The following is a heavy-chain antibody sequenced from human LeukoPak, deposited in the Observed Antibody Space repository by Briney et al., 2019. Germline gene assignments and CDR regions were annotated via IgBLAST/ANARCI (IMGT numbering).Heavy chain of an antibody. CDR3: ARSIMIFGVARGLGDWFDP. Sequence: GGSLRLSCAASGFTFSSYSIHWVHQAPGKGLEWVAVISYDGSNKYYADSVKGRFTIFRDNSKNTLYLQVNSLRAEDTAVYYCARSIMIFGVARGLGDWFDPWGQGTLVTVSS. D-gene: IGHD3-3*01. CDR1: GFTFSSYS. CDR2: ISYDGSNK. J-gene: IGHJ5*02. V-gene: IGHV3-30-3*01.